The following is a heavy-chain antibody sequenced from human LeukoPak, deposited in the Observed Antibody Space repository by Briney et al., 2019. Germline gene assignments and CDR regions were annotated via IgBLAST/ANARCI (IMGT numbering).Heavy chain of an antibody. CDR1: GGSFSGYS. D-gene: IGHD3-22*01. V-gene: IGHV4-34*01. Sequence: PETLSLTCAVYGGSFSGYSWSWIRPPPGKGREWIGEINLMGSTNYNPCPKSRVTISVDTSTKRISLKWRSVTAADTAVYYSARGAYESSGYYLRPLTYWGQGTLVTVSS. CDR2: INLMGST. CDR3: ARGAYESSGYYLRPLTY. J-gene: IGHJ4*02.